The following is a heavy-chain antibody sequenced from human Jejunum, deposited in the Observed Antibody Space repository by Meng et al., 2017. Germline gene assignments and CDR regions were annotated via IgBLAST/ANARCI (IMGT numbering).Heavy chain of an antibody. J-gene: IGHJ3*02. CDR3: THPLIVGAADALDI. D-gene: IGHD1-26*01. V-gene: IGHV3-7*01. CDR1: GFPFSNYW. CDR2: INQDTSSR. Sequence: GESLKISCAASGFPFSNYWMSWVRQAPGKGLEWVANINQDTSSRDYVPSVKGRFTISRDNAKNSLYLQMNNLRIEDTAVYYCTHPLIVGAADALDIWGPGTMGTVSS.